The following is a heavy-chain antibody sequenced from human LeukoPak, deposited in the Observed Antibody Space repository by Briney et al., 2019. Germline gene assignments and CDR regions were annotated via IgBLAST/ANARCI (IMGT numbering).Heavy chain of an antibody. CDR3: ARGRIAAAGEGAFDI. D-gene: IGHD6-13*01. Sequence: GGSLRLSCAASGFTFSSYSMNWVRQAPGKGLEWVSSISSSSSYIYYADSVKGRFTISRDNAKNSLYLQMNSLRAEDTAVYYCARGRIAAAGEGAFDIWGQGTMVTVSS. J-gene: IGHJ3*02. V-gene: IGHV3-21*01. CDR1: GFTFSSYS. CDR2: ISSSSSYI.